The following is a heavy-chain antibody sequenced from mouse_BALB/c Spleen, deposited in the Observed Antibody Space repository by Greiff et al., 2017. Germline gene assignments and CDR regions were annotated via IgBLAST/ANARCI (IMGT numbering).Heavy chain of an antibody. V-gene: IGHV3-2*02. D-gene: IGHD2-3*01. J-gene: IGHJ3*01. Sequence: EVQLVESGPGLVKPSQSLSLTCTVTGYSITSDYAWNWIRQFPGNKLEWMGYISYSGSTSYNPSLKSRISITRDTSKNQFFLQLNSVTTEDTATYYCAREDGYYRAYWGQGTLVTVSA. CDR2: ISYSGST. CDR1: GYSITSDYA. CDR3: AREDGYYRAY.